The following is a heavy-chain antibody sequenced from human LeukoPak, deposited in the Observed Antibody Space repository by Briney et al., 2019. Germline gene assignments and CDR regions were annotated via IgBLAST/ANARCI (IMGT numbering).Heavy chain of an antibody. V-gene: IGHV5-51*01. CDR2: IYPGDSDT. Sequence: GESLKISCKGSGYSFTSYWIGWVRQMPGKGLAWMGIIYPGDSDTRYSPSFQGQVTISADKSISTAYLQWSSLKASDTAMYYCARPENQWELIESFDYWGQGTLVTVSS. D-gene: IGHD1-26*01. CDR1: GYSFTSYW. J-gene: IGHJ4*02. CDR3: ARPENQWELIESFDY.